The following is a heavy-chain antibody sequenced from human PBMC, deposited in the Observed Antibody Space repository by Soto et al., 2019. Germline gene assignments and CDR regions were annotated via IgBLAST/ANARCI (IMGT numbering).Heavy chain of an antibody. V-gene: IGHV4-34*01. CDR3: ARHHVRGRTIAGAAEF. CDR1: GGSLSGYY. J-gene: IGHJ4*02. Sequence: SDTLSLTCADYGGSLSGYYWRWIRQPPGKALEWIGEINYSGNPNYNPSLKSRVTISGDTCKNQLFLNLTSVTAADTAMYYCARHHVRGRTIAGAAEFWGEGTLVPV. D-gene: IGHD1-26*01. CDR2: INYSGNP.